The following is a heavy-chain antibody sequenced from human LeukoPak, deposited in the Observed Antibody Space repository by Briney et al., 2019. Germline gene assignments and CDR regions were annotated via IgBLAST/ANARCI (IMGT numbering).Heavy chain of an antibody. Sequence: GASVKVSCTPSGYTFTGFYLHWVRQAPGQGLEWMGSINPKNGGTKYSQKFQGRLTMTRDTSISRAYLELTRLRSDDTAVYFCARGSPSYDIWSGYGRDYGFWGPGTLVIVSS. CDR2: INPKNGGT. J-gene: IGHJ4*02. CDR3: ARGSPSYDIWSGYGRDYGF. CDR1: GYTFTGFY. V-gene: IGHV1-2*02. D-gene: IGHD3-3*01.